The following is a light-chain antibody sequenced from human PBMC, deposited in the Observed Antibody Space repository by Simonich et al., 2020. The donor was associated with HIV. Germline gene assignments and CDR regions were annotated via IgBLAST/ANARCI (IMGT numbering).Light chain of an antibody. CDR1: QSISSY. J-gene: IGKJ1*01. Sequence: DIQMTQSPSSVSASVGDRVTITCRASQSISSYLNCYQQKPGKAPKLLIYAASSLQSGVPSRFSGSGSGTDFTLTISSLQPEDFATYYCQQSFSAPRTFGPGTKVEIK. CDR3: QQSFSAPRT. CDR2: AAS. V-gene: IGKV1-39*01.